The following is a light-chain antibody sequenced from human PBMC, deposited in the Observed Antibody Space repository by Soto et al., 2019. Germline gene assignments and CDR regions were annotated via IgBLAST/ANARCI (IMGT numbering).Light chain of an antibody. V-gene: IGKV1-8*01. CDR3: QQYYSYPLT. Sequence: AIRMTQSPSSFSASTGDRVTITFRASQGISSYLAWYQQKPGKAPELLIYAASTLQSGVPSRFSGSGSGTDFTLTISCLQSEDFATYYCQQYYSYPLTFGGGTKVDIK. CDR2: AAS. J-gene: IGKJ4*01. CDR1: QGISSY.